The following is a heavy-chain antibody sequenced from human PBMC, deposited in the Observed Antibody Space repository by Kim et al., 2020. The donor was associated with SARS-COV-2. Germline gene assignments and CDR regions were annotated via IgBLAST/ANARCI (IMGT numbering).Heavy chain of an antibody. V-gene: IGHV1-18*01. J-gene: IGHJ4*02. CDR3: ASGYSNYGDFDY. D-gene: IGHD4-4*01. Sequence: SNYAQKFQGRVTVIRDTSTSTIYMELRSLRSDDTAVYYCASGYSNYGDFDYWGQGTLVTVSS. CDR2: S.